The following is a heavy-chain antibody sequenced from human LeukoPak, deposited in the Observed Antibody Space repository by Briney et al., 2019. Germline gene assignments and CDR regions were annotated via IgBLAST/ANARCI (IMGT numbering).Heavy chain of an antibody. CDR2: ISGDGDSA. V-gene: IGHV3-43*02. D-gene: IGHD6-13*01. Sequence: GGSLRLSCAASGFTFADYAMYWVRQAPGKGLEWVSLISGDGDSAYYADSVKGRFTISRDNSTNSLYLQMNSLRTEDTALYYCAKDSLEAAGNWDSWGQGTLVTVSA. CDR1: GFTFADYA. J-gene: IGHJ4*02. CDR3: AKDSLEAAGNWDS.